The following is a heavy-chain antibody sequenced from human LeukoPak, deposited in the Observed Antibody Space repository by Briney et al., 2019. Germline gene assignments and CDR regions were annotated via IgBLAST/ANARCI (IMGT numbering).Heavy chain of an antibody. V-gene: IGHV4-4*07. CDR3: ARATRAYYYYYYMDV. CDR2: IYTSGST. CDR1: GGSISSYY. Sequence: SETLSLTCTASGGSISSYYWSWIRQPAGKGLEWIGRIYTSGSTNYNPSLKSRVTISVDTSKNQFSLKLSSVTAADTAVYYCARATRAYYYYYYMDVWGKGTTVTVSS. J-gene: IGHJ6*03.